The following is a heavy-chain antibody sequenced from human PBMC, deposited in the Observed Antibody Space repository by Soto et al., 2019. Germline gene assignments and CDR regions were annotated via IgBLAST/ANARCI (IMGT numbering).Heavy chain of an antibody. CDR2: ISSSSSYI. J-gene: IGHJ3*02. CDR1: GFTFSSYS. V-gene: IGHV3-21*01. Sequence: EVQLVESGGGLVKPGGSLRLSCAASGFTFSSYSMNWVRQAPGKGLEWVSSISSSSSYIYYADSVKGRFTISRDNAKNSLYLQMNSLRAEDTAVYYCARDIPPSDAFDIWGQGTMVTVSS. D-gene: IGHD2-2*02. CDR3: ARDIPPSDAFDI.